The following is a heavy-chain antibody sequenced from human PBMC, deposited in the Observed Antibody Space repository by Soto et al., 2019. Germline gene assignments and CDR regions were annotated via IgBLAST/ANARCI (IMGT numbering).Heavy chain of an antibody. Sequence: EVQLVESGGGLVQPGGSLRLSCAASGFTFSSYSMNWVRQAPGKGLEWVSYISSSSSTIYYADSVKGRFTISRDNPKNSRGLQMNSLRDEDTAVYYGARGGQLGEYSSSVAREENWFDPWGQGTLVTVSS. CDR2: ISSSSSTI. D-gene: IGHD6-6*01. J-gene: IGHJ5*02. CDR3: ARGGQLGEYSSSVAREENWFDP. V-gene: IGHV3-48*02. CDR1: GFTFSSYS.